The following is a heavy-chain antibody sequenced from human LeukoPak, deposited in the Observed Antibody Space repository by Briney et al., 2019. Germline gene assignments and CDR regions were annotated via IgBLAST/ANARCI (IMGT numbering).Heavy chain of an antibody. CDR2: ISYDGSNK. J-gene: IGHJ6*02. Sequence: PGGSLRLSCAASGFTFSSYAMHWVRQAPGKGLEWVAVISYDGSNKYYADSVKGRFTISRDNSKNTLYLQMNSLRAEDTAVYYCWAPDELSCSGGSCYYYYYGMDVWGQGTTVTVSS. CDR3: WAPDELSCSGGSCYYYYYGMDV. V-gene: IGHV3-30-3*01. CDR1: GFTFSSYA. D-gene: IGHD2-15*01.